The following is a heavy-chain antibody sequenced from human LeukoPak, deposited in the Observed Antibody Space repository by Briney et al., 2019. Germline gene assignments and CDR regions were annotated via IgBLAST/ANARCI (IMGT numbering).Heavy chain of an antibody. J-gene: IGHJ4*02. CDR3: ARDPRYYYDVSSRISFYFDF. D-gene: IGHD3-22*01. CDR2: SFFYGGTT. V-gene: IGHV4-38-2*02. CDR1: GYSISSGYY. Sequence: PSETLSLTCTVSGYSISSGYYWGWIRQPPGKGLEWIGSSFFYGGTTLYNPSLRSRVTISVDTSTNQFSLQLSSVTAADTAVYYCARDPRYYYDVSSRISFYFDFWGQGTLVSVSS.